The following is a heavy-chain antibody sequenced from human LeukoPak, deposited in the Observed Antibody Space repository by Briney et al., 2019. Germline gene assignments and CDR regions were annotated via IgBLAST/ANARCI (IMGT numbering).Heavy chain of an antibody. Sequence: GGSLRLSCAASGFTFSSYEMNWVRQAPGKGLEGVSYISSSGSTIYYADSVKGRFTISRDNSKNTLYLQMNSLRAEDTAVIYCARDNNYGSGSSFDYWGQGTLVTVSS. D-gene: IGHD3-10*01. V-gene: IGHV3-48*03. J-gene: IGHJ4*02. CDR2: ISSSGSTI. CDR1: GFTFSSYE. CDR3: ARDNNYGSGSSFDY.